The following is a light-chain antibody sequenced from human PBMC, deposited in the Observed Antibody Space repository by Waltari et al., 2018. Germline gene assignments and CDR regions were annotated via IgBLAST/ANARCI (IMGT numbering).Light chain of an antibody. J-gene: IGKJ3*01. V-gene: IGKV1-39*01. Sequence: DIQMTQSPSSLSASVGDRVTITCRASQSINNYLKWYQRKPGDPPKLLIYGPSTLESGVPSRFRGSGSGKDFTLTISSLQPEDFATYYCQQGYRIPLAFGPGAKVEMK. CDR1: QSINNY. CDR3: QQGYRIPLA. CDR2: GPS.